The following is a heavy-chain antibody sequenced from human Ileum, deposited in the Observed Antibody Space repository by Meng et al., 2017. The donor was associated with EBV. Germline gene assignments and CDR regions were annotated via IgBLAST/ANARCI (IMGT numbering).Heavy chain of an antibody. CDR2: INTSTGST. CDR1: GYTFTSYA. J-gene: IGHJ5*02. CDR3: ARSPNNHYGSGPAFDH. Sequence: QVQLVQSGSELEKPGASVMVSCQATGYTFTSYAMNWVRQAPGQKLEWMGWINTSTGSTTYDQAFTGRFTFSRDTSVSTAYLQISSLKPDDTAVYYCARSPNNHYGSGPAFDHWGQGTLVTVSS. D-gene: IGHD2-15*01. V-gene: IGHV7-4-1*02.